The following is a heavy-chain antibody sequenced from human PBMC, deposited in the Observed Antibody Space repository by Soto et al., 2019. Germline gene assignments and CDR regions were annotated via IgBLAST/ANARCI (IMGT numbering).Heavy chain of an antibody. CDR2: INSDGSST. CDR1: GFTFSSYW. CDR3: ARADYYDSSGYEPYAFDI. V-gene: IGHV3-74*01. Sequence: GGSLRLSCAASGFTFSSYWMHWVRQAPGKGLVWVSRINSDGSSTSYADSVKGRFTISRDNAKNTLYLQMNSLRAEDTAVYYCARADYYDSSGYEPYAFDIWGQGTMVTVSS. D-gene: IGHD3-22*01. J-gene: IGHJ3*02.